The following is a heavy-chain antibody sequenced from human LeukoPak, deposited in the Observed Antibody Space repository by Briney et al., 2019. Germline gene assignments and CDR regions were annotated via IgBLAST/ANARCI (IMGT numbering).Heavy chain of an antibody. CDR1: GGSISSSNW. Sequence: PSETLSLTCAVSGGSISSSNWWSWVRQPPGKGLEWIGEIYHSGSTNYNPSLKSRVTISVDKSKNQFSLKLSSVTAADTAVYYCARDRGTYYYDSSGPLYAFDIWGQGTMVTVSS. CDR3: ARDRGTYYYDSSGPLYAFDI. D-gene: IGHD3-22*01. J-gene: IGHJ3*02. CDR2: IYHSGST. V-gene: IGHV4-4*02.